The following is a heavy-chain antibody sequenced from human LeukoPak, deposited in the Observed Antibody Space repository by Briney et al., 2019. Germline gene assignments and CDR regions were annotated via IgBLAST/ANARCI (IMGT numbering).Heavy chain of an antibody. CDR1: GGSITSYF. CDR3: AQLAPYSPAYSQQ. Sequence: PSETLSLTCTVSGGSITSYFWTWIRQPPGKGPEWIGYIYHSGTTNYNPSLKGRVTISVDTSKTQFSLRLTSVTAADTAVYFCAQLAPYSPAYSQQWGQGTLVTVSS. J-gene: IGHJ1*01. D-gene: IGHD2-15*01. CDR2: IYHSGTT. V-gene: IGHV4-59*01.